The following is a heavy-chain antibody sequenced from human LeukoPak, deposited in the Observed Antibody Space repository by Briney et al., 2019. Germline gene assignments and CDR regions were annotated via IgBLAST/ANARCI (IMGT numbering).Heavy chain of an antibody. Sequence: GGSLRLSCAASGFTISSYWMSWVRQAPGKGLEWVANIKQDGSERYYVDSVKGRFTISRVNAKNSLYLQMNSLRAEDTAVYYCARGGYNLYWGQGTLVTVSS. CDR1: GFTISSYW. J-gene: IGHJ4*02. CDR2: IKQDGSER. CDR3: ARGGYNLY. D-gene: IGHD1-14*01. V-gene: IGHV3-7*01.